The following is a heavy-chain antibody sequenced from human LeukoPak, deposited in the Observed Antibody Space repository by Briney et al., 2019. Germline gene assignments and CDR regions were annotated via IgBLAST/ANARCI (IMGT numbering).Heavy chain of an antibody. J-gene: IGHJ4*02. CDR1: GYTFTGYY. CDR2: INPSDGTT. CDR3: ARAPANKYDSRLPEDY. V-gene: IGHV1-46*01. Sequence: RASVNVSCKASGYTFTGYYIHWVRQAPGQGLEGMGIINPSDGTTSYAQKFQGRVTMPRDTSTSTVYMEVRSLRSEDTAVYYCARAPANKYDSRLPEDYWGQGTLVTVSS. D-gene: IGHD3-22*01.